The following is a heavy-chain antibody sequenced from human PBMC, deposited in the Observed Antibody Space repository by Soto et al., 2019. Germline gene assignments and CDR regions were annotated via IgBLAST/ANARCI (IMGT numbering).Heavy chain of an antibody. Sequence: QVQLVESGGGVVQPGRSLRLSCAASGFTFSNYAMHWVRQAPGKGLEWVAAILSDEINKYSADSVKGRFTISRDNSKNSLYLQMTSLRPEDTAVSYSAIIATSRGGEAFDLWGQGTMVTVSS. V-gene: IGHV3-30-3*01. J-gene: IGHJ3*01. CDR3: AIIATSRGGEAFDL. CDR1: GFTFSNYA. D-gene: IGHD3-16*01. CDR2: ILSDEINK.